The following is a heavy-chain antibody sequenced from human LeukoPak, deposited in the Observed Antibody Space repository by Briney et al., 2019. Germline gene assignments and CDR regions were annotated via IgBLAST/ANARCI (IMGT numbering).Heavy chain of an antibody. D-gene: IGHD2-15*01. V-gene: IGHV3-53*01. CDR1: GFTVSSNY. CDR3: ARGLWDCSGGSCYSAAFDI. Sequence: PGGSLRLSCAASGFTVSSNYMSWVRHAPGKGLEWVSVIYSGGSTYYADSVKGRFTISRDNSKNTLYLQMNSLRAEDTAVYYCARGLWDCSGGSCYSAAFDIWGQGTMVTVSS. J-gene: IGHJ3*02. CDR2: IYSGGST.